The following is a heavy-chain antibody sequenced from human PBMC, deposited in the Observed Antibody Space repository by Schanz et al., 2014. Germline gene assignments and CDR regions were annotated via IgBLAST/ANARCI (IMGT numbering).Heavy chain of an antibody. CDR2: MHHSEGR. Sequence: QVQLQESGPGLVKPSGTLSLTCTVSGASISSVYWWSWVRQSPGTGLEWIGEMHHSEGRNYNPSLKGRATTLMDESKTHFSRELNSVTAADTAVYYCVRNGDCRGGIRCDKGYFDSWGQGILVTVSS. CDR1: GASISSVYW. V-gene: IGHV4-4*02. D-gene: IGHD2-15*01. J-gene: IGHJ4*02. CDR3: VRNGDCRGGIRCDKGYFDS.